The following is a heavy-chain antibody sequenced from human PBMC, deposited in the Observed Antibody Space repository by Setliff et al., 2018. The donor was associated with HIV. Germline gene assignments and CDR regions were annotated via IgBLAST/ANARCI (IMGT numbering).Heavy chain of an antibody. CDR1: GYTFSGYY. CDR2: INPSSGGT. CDR3: ARDLQIVAYAFDI. J-gene: IGHJ3*02. V-gene: IGHV1-2*06. Sequence: ASVKVSCKASGYTFSGYYIYWARQAPGQGLEWMGRINPSSGGTNYAQKVQGRVTMTRDTSIRTAYMELSRLRSDDTAVYYCARDLQIVAYAFDIWGQGTMVTVSS. D-gene: IGHD2-15*01.